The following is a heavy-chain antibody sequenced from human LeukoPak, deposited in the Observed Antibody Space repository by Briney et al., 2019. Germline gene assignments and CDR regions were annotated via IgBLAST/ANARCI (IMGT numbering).Heavy chain of an antibody. D-gene: IGHD4-23*01. CDR2: IYTSGST. J-gene: IGHJ5*02. CDR3: ARDTVVHWFDP. V-gene: IGHV4-61*02. Sequence: PSETLSLTCTVSGGSISSGSHYWNWIRQPAGNGLEWIGRIYTSGSTNYNPSLKSRVTISVDTSKNQFSLKLSSVTAADTAVYYCARDTVVHWFDPWGQGTLVTVSS. CDR1: GGSISSGSHY.